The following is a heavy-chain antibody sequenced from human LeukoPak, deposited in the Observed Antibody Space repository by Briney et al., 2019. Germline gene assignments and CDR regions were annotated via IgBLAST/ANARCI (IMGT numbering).Heavy chain of an antibody. CDR2: IGGTGRT. V-gene: IGHV3-23*01. CDR3: AKDMTTRGAFDI. Sequence: GGALRLSCAASGFAFSSYVINWVRQAPGKGLEWVSAIGGTGRTYYADPVKGRFTISRDNSKNTVFLQMNRMRAEDTAIFYCAKDMTTRGAFDIWGQGTMVTVSS. CDR1: GFAFSSYV. D-gene: IGHD1-1*01. J-gene: IGHJ3*02.